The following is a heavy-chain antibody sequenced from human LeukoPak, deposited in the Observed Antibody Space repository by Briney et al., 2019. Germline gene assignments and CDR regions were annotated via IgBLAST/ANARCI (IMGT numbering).Heavy chain of an antibody. CDR3: AKPSYGDPLDAFDI. CDR1: GFTFSRSS. Sequence: GGSRRLSCAASGFTFSRSSMNWVRQAPGKGLEWVSTISDRSDKTYYADSVRGRFTISRDNSKNTLFLQMNSLRAEDTAVYYCAKPSYGDPLDAFDIWGQGTMVTVSS. J-gene: IGHJ3*02. D-gene: IGHD4-17*01. V-gene: IGHV3-23*01. CDR2: ISDRSDKT.